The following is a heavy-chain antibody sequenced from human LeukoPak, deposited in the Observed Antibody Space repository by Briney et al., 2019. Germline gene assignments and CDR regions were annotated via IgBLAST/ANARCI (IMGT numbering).Heavy chain of an antibody. D-gene: IGHD6-13*01. Sequence: PGGSLRLSCAASGFTFSSYEMNWVRQAPGKGLEWVSYISGSGRTTYQVDSVKGRFTISRDNAKNSLYLQMNSLRGEDTAVYYCARDSLSAAAGTAVRGPRRVPGGQFDPWGQGTLVTVSS. J-gene: IGHJ5*02. CDR3: ARDSLSAAAGTAVRGPRRVPGGQFDP. CDR1: GFTFSSYE. V-gene: IGHV3-48*03. CDR2: ISGSGRTT.